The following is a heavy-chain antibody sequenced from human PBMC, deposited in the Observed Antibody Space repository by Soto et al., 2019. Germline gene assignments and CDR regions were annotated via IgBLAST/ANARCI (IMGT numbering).Heavy chain of an antibody. V-gene: IGHV1-8*01. Sequence: ASVKVSCKASGYTFTSYDINWVRQATGQGLEWMGWMNPNSGNTGYAQKFQGRVTMTRNTSISTAYMELSSLRSEDTAVYYCATAYNWNYQDAFDIWGQGTMVTVSS. CDR3: ATAYNWNYQDAFDI. D-gene: IGHD1-7*01. CDR2: MNPNSGNT. J-gene: IGHJ3*02. CDR1: GYTFTSYD.